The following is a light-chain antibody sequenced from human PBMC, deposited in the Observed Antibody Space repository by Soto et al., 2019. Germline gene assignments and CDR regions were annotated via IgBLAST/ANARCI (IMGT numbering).Light chain of an antibody. CDR2: GAS. J-gene: IGKJ1*01. CDR3: QQSHRLPWT. Sequence: EIVMTQSPATLSVSPGERATLSCRASQSVSSNLAWYQQKPGQAPRLLIYGASTRATGIPARFSGSGSGTEFTLTISSLQSEDFATFYCQQSHRLPWTFGQGTRVDI. V-gene: IGKV3-15*01. CDR1: QSVSSN.